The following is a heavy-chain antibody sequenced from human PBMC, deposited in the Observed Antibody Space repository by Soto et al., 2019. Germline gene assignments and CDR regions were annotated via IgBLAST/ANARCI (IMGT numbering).Heavy chain of an antibody. Sequence: ASVKVSCKASGCTFSNYAIHWVRQAPGQRLEWLGWINAINGNTKYSQKFQGRVTITMDTSASTVYMEVSSLTFEDTAVYYCTRGGKPAYSSGYENGDGGAQETLVTVSS. D-gene: IGHD5-12*01. CDR1: GCTFSNYA. CDR3: TRGGKPAYSSGYENGDG. CDR2: INAINGNT. J-gene: IGHJ4*02. V-gene: IGHV1-3*01.